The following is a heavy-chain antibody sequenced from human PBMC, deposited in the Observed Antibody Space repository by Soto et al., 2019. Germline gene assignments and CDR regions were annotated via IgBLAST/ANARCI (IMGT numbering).Heavy chain of an antibody. CDR3: ARARETFGGVIVSEYDY. CDR2: ISYDGSNK. J-gene: IGHJ4*02. CDR1: GFTFSSYA. V-gene: IGHV3-30-3*01. D-gene: IGHD3-16*02. Sequence: GGSLRLSCAASGFTFSSYAMHWVRQAPGKGLEWVAVISYDGSNKYYADSVKGRFTISRDNSKNTLYLQMNSLRAEDTAAYYCARARETFGGVIVSEYDYWGQGTLVTVSS.